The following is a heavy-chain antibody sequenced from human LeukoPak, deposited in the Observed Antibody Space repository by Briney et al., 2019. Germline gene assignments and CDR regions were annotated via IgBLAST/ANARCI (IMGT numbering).Heavy chain of an antibody. Sequence: GGSLRLSCGASGFTFSSYAMSWVRQAPGKGLEWVSAISGSGGSTYYADSVKGRFTISRDNSKNTLYLQMNSLRAEDTAVYYCAKDLGYEYYFDYWGQGTLVTVSS. CDR1: GFTFSSYA. CDR3: AKDLGYEYYFDY. D-gene: IGHD5-12*01. CDR2: ISGSGGST. V-gene: IGHV3-23*01. J-gene: IGHJ4*02.